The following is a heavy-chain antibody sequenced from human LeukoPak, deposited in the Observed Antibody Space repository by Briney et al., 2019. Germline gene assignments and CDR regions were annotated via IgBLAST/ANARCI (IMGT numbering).Heavy chain of an antibody. CDR1: GGSLNGYY. Sequence: SETLSLTCEVYGGSLNGYYLSWIRQSPGKGLEWMGEIDRGGSSNHNPSLKSRVTVSLDTSTNKFSLNMTSVTAADTAVYYCARSSRSYESTAYYFRHWGQGILVTVSS. V-gene: IGHV4-34*01. CDR3: ARSSRSYESTAYYFRH. D-gene: IGHD3-22*01. CDR2: IDRGGSS. J-gene: IGHJ4*02.